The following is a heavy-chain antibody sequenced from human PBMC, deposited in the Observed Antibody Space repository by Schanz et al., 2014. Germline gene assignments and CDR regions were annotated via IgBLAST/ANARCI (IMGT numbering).Heavy chain of an antibody. J-gene: IGHJ4*02. CDR3: AGVTSGWNGGGYFDF. CDR2: IIPLLEIG. Sequence: QVQLVQSGAEVKKPGSSVKVSCKASGGTFNNYNINWVRQAPGQGLEWMGRIIPLLEIGNNAQRFQGRVTITADKSTSTAYMELTSLRSEDTAVYFCAGVTSGWNGGGYFDFWGQGTLVIVSS. V-gene: IGHV1-69*02. CDR1: GGTFNNYN. D-gene: IGHD6-19*01.